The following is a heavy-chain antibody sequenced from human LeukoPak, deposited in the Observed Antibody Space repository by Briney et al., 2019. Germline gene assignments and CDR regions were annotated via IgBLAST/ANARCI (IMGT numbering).Heavy chain of an antibody. V-gene: IGHV3-23*01. D-gene: IGHD6-13*01. J-gene: IGHJ4*02. CDR2: LSSGDST. CDR3: AKGHGSSWSFFDY. CDR1: GFTFRSYG. Sequence: GGTLRLSCVASGFTFRSYGMSWVRQAPGKGLEWGSNLSSGDSTYCADSVKGRFTISRDNSKNTLYLQLNSRRAEDTAVYYCAKGHGSSWSFFDYWGQGPLVTVSS.